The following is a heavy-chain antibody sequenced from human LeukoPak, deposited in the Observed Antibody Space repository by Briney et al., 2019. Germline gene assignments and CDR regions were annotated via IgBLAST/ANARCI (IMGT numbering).Heavy chain of an antibody. J-gene: IGHJ5*02. CDR1: GYTFTSYG. CDR3: ARGSSRAARPGGSWFDP. D-gene: IGHD6-6*01. V-gene: IGHV1-18*01. CDR2: ISAYNGNT. Sequence: ASVKVSCKASGYTFTSYGISWVRQAPGQGLEWMGWISAYNGNTNYAQKFQGRVTITADESTSTAYMELSSLRSEDTAVYYCARGSSRAARPGGSWFDPWGQGTLVTVSS.